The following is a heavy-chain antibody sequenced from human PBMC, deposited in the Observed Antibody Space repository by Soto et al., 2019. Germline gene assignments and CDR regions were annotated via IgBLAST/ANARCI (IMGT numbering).Heavy chain of an antibody. J-gene: IGHJ4*02. V-gene: IGHV3-74*01. Sequence: GGSMRLSCAASGFTFSSYWMHWVRQAPGKGLVWVSRIYTDGSSTNYADSVKGRFTISRDNAKNTLYLQMNSLRAEDTAVYYCARRRGSSGCSAEHFDYWGQGTQVTVSS. CDR3: ARRRGSSGCSAEHFDY. D-gene: IGHD6-19*01. CDR1: GFTFSSYW. CDR2: IYTDGSST.